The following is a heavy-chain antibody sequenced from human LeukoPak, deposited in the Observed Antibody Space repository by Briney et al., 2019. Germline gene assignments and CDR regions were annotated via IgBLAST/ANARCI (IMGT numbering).Heavy chain of an antibody. CDR2: VKEGGVGN. V-gene: IGHV3-7*01. D-gene: IGHD3-3*01. CDR1: GFAFSSFW. J-gene: IGHJ4*02. CDR3: AIFEIEDS. Sequence: PGGSLRLSCAASGFAFSSFWMAWVRQTPGKGLEWVATVKEGGVGNYYVDCVKGRFTASRDNAKNSVFLQMNSLRAEDTAVYYCAIFEIEDSWGQGTLVSVSS.